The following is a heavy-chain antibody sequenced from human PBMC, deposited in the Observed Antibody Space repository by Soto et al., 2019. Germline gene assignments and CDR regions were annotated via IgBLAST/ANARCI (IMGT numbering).Heavy chain of an antibody. J-gene: IGHJ4*02. CDR1: GFIFSEST. Sequence: GGSLRLSCSASGFIFSESTIYWVRQVPGKGLEAISAVSTSGRSTYYADSVKDRFTISRDNSKNTLFLQMGSLRPEDTAIYYCVKQAHGLDGVAFDYWGQGTQVTVS. D-gene: IGHD2-15*01. CDR3: VKQAHGLDGVAFDY. V-gene: IGHV3-64D*06. CDR2: VSTSGRST.